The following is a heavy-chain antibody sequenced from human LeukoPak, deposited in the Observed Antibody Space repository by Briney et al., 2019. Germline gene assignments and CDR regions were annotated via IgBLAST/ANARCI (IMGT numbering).Heavy chain of an antibody. J-gene: IGHJ6*04. V-gene: IGHV3-53*01. CDR3: ARDPRGFGVVTWMGV. CDR2: IYSGGST. Sequence: PGGSLRLSCAASGFTVSSNYMSWVRQAPGKGLEWVSVIYSGGSTYYADSVKGRFTISRDNSKNTLYLQMNSLRAEDTAVYYCARDPRGFGVVTWMGVWGKGTTVTVSS. D-gene: IGHD3-3*01. CDR1: GFTVSSNY.